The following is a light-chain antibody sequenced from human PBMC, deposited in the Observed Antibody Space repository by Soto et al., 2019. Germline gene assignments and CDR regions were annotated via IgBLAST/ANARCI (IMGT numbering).Light chain of an antibody. CDR2: DAF. CDR3: QQRSNWLIT. V-gene: IGKV3-11*01. Sequence: EIVLTQSPATLSLSPGERATLSCRASQSVRSYLAWYQQKSGQAPRLLIYDAFNRATGIPTRFSGSGSGTVFTLTISRLEPEDFAVYYCQQRSNWLITFGQGTRLDIK. J-gene: IGKJ5*01. CDR1: QSVRSY.